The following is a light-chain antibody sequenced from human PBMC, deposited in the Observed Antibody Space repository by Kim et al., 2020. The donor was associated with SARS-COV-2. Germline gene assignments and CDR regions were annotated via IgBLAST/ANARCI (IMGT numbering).Light chain of an antibody. J-gene: IGLJ3*02. CDR2: ENI. Sequence: GHSITITCTGTSSYVGNYDFVSWYQQHPGKAPKLMIYENIKRPSGVSNRFSGSKSGNTASLTISWLQAEDAADYYCCSYAGSSTWVFGGGTKVTVL. V-gene: IGLV2-23*01. CDR3: CSYAGSSTWV. CDR1: SSYVGNYDF.